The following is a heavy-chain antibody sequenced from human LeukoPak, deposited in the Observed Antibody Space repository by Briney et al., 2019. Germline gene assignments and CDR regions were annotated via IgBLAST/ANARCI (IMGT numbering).Heavy chain of an antibody. CDR2: FDPGAGET. J-gene: IGHJ4*02. CDR1: GYTLSKLS. Sequence: ASVKVSCKVSGYTLSKLSMHWVRQAPGKGLEWMGGFDPGAGETIYAQRFQGRLTVTEDIFTDTANMELSSLRSEDTAVYYCATGIQLSPAASFYFDYWGQGALVTVSP. V-gene: IGHV1-24*01. CDR3: ATGIQLSPAASFYFDY. D-gene: IGHD5-18*01.